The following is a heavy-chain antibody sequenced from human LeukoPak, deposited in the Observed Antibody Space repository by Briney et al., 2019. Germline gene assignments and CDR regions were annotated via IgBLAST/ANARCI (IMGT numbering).Heavy chain of an antibody. CDR3: ARESRPYGSGSYYNMDY. CDR1: GFTFSSYA. J-gene: IGHJ4*02. Sequence: GRSLTLSCAASGFTFSSYAMHWVRQAPGKGLEWVAVISYDGSNKYYADSVKGRFTISRDNSKNTLYLQMNSLRAEDTAVYYCARESRPYGSGSYYNMDYWGQGTLVTVSS. V-gene: IGHV3-30-3*01. D-gene: IGHD3-10*01. CDR2: ISYDGSNK.